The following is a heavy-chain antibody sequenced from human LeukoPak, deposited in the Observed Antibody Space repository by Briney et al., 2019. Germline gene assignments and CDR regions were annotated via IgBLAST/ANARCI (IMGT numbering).Heavy chain of an antibody. Sequence: ASVKVSCKASGYTFTGYYMHWVRRAPGQGLEWMGRINPNSGGTNYAQKFQGRVTMTRDTSISTAYMELSRLRSDDTAVYYCARDVRYCSGGSCYPPNWFDPWGQGTLVTVSS. CDR3: ARDVRYCSGGSCYPPNWFDP. J-gene: IGHJ5*02. D-gene: IGHD2-15*01. CDR1: GYTFTGYY. CDR2: INPNSGGT. V-gene: IGHV1-2*06.